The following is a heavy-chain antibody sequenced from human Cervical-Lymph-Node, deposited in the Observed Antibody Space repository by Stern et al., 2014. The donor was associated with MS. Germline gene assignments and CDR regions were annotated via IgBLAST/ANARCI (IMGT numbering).Heavy chain of an antibody. Sequence: QVQLQESGPGLVKPSQTLSLTCTVSGGSISGGSYYWSWIRQPAGKGLEWIGRVYTSGNTIYNPSLQSRVTLSVDTSKNRSSLKLTSVTAADTAVYYCAREAVAADNNWFDPWGQGTLVAVSS. CDR3: AREAVAADNNWFDP. V-gene: IGHV4-61*02. D-gene: IGHD6-19*01. CDR1: GGSISGGSYY. J-gene: IGHJ5*02. CDR2: VYTSGNT.